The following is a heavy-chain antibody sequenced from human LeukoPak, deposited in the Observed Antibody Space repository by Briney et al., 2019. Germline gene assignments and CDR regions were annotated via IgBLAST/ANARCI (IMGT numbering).Heavy chain of an antibody. Sequence: GSLRLSCAASGFTFSNYGMSWVRQAPGKGLEWIGNIHSSGNSFCNPSLKSRVTISVDTSKNQFSLKLSSVTAADTAVYYCEKDSHLDVWGHGTTVTVSS. J-gene: IGHJ6*02. D-gene: IGHD2-15*01. CDR2: IHSSGNS. CDR1: GFTFSNYG. CDR3: EKDSHLDV. V-gene: IGHV4-59*04.